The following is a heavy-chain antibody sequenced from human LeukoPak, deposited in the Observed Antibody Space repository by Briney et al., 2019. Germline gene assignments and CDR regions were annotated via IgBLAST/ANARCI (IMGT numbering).Heavy chain of an antibody. CDR2: IYSSGST. Sequence: SETLSLTCNVSGGSIRGYYWSWIRQPPGKGLEWIGYIYSSGSTYYNPSLKSRVTISVDTSKNQFSLKLSSVTAADTAVYYCAKGGDGYNTQLGGWGQGTLVTVSS. D-gene: IGHD5-24*01. CDR3: AKGGDGYNTQLGG. J-gene: IGHJ4*02. V-gene: IGHV4-59*08. CDR1: GGSIRGYY.